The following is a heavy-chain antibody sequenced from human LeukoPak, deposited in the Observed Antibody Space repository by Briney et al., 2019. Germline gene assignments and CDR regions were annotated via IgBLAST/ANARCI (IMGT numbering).Heavy chain of an antibody. CDR1: GFTFSSYG. J-gene: IGHJ4*02. Sequence: PGRSLRLSCAASGFTFSSYGMHWVRQAPGKGLEWVAFVRYDGSNKYYADSVKGRFTISRDNSKNTLYLQMNSLRAEDTAVYYCAKDSGSSWYRDHDYWGQGTLVTVSS. CDR3: AKDSGSSWYRDHDY. CDR2: VRYDGSNK. D-gene: IGHD6-13*01. V-gene: IGHV3-30*02.